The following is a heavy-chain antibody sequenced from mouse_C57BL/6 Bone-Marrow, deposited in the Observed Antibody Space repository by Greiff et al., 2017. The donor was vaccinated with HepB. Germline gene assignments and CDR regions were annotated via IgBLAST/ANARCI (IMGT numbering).Heavy chain of an antibody. V-gene: IGHV3-6*01. CDR2: ISYDGSN. D-gene: IGHD2-3*01. J-gene: IGHJ1*03. CDR3: ARAGDGYYWWYFDV. Sequence: EVHLVESGPGLVKPSQSLSLTCSVTGYSITSGYYWNWIRQFPGNKLEWMGYISYDGSNNYNPSLKNRISITRDTSKNQFFLKLNSVTTEDTATYYCARAGDGYYWWYFDVWGTGTTVTVSS. CDR1: GYSITSGYY.